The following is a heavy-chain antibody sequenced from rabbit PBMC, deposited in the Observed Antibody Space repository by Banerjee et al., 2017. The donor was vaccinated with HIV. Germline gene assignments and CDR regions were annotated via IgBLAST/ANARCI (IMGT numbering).Heavy chain of an antibody. CDR1: GFDFSSYYY. V-gene: IGHV1S40*01. D-gene: IGHD1-1*01. CDR3: ARYTSSGGGYAL. CDR2: IYAGSSGST. Sequence: QSLEESGGGLVKPGGTLTLTCKASGFDFSSYYYMCWVRQAPGKGLEWIACIYAGSSGSTDYASWAKGRFTISKTSSTTVTLQMTSLTAADTATYFCARYTSSGGGYALWGPGTLVTVS. J-gene: IGHJ4*01.